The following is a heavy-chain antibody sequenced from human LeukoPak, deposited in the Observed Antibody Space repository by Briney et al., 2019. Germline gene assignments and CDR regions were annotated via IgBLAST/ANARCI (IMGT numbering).Heavy chain of an antibody. CDR3: ARSSGYYSSLFYMHV. J-gene: IGHJ6*03. CDR2: INPSGDPT. D-gene: IGHD3-22*01. CDR1: GGTFSTYA. Sequence: AASVKVSCKASGGTFSTYAISWVRQAPGQGLEWVGIINPSGDPTTYAQKFQGRVTMTSDMSTSTVYMELSSLRSEDTAVYYCARSSGYYSSLFYMHVWGKGTTVTVSS. V-gene: IGHV1-46*01.